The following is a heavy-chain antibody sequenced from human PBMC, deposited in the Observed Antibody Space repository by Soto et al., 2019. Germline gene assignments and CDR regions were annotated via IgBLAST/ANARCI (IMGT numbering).Heavy chain of an antibody. D-gene: IGHD2-8*01. J-gene: IGHJ4*02. CDR1: GFTFSSYP. CDR2: ITEDGSGT. Sequence: EVQLVECGGAIVQPGGSLRLSCATSGFTFSSYPIHWVRQAPGKGPVWVSRITEDGSGTTYADSVKGRFTVTRDNAKNTMYLQMSGLGAEDTAVYHCVRGTNGWRGMDYWGQGTLVTVSS. V-gene: IGHV3-74*01. CDR3: VRGTNGWRGMDY.